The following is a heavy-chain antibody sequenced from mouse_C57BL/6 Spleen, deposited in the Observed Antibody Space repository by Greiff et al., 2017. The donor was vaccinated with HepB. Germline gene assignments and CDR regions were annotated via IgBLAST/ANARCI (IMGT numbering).Heavy chain of an antibody. CDR1: GFTFSSYG. Sequence: EVMLVESGGDLVKPGGSLKLSCAASGFTFSSYGMSWVRQTPDKRLEWVATISSGGSYTYYPDSVKGRFTISRDNAKNTLYLQMISLKSEDTAMYYCARHNYSNPFAYWGQGTLLTVSA. J-gene: IGHJ3*01. V-gene: IGHV5-6*01. CDR2: ISSGGSYT. D-gene: IGHD2-5*01. CDR3: ARHNYSNPFAY.